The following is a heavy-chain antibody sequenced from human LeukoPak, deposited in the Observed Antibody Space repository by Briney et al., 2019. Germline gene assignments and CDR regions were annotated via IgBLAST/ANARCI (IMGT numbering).Heavy chain of an antibody. CDR3: ARHAPIYSYGIFDY. V-gene: IGHV4-59*08. J-gene: IGHJ4*02. CDR1: GGSISSYY. D-gene: IGHD5-18*01. Sequence: SETLSLTCTVSGGSISSYYWSWIRQPPGKGLEWIGYIYCSGSTNYNPSHKSRVTISVDTSKNQFSLKLSSVTAADTAVYYCARHAPIYSYGIFDYWGQGTLVAVSS. CDR2: IYCSGST.